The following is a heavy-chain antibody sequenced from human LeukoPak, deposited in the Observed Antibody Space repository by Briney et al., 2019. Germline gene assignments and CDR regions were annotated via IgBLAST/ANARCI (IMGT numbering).Heavy chain of an antibody. V-gene: IGHV5-51*01. CDR2: IYPGDSDT. J-gene: IGHJ4*02. CDR3: ARQATLDNGDLDY. CDR1: GYSFTSYW. Sequence: GESLKISCKGSGYSFTSYWIGWVRQMPGKGLGWMGIIYPGDSDTRYSPSFQGQVTISADKSISTAYLQWSSLKASDTAMYYCARQATLDNGDLDYWGQGTLVTVYS. D-gene: IGHD4-17*01.